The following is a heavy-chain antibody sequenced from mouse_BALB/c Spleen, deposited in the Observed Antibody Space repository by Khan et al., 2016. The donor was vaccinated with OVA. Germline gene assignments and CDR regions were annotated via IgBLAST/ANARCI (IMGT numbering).Heavy chain of an antibody. CDR1: GFTFSTYG. CDR3: ASHLAGSVAY. CDR2: ISSGGDYT. V-gene: IGHV5-6*01. D-gene: IGHD1-1*01. J-gene: IGHJ3*01. Sequence: MQLEESGGDLVKPGGSLKLSCAASGFTFSTYGMSCVRQTLDKRLEWVATISSGGDYTYYPDSVMGRFTISRDNAKSTLCLQMSSQESEDTAMYYCASHLAGSVAYWGQGTLVTVSA.